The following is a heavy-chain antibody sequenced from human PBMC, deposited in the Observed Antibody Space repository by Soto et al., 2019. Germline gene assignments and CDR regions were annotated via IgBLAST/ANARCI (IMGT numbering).Heavy chain of an antibody. CDR2: IQTKNGGGQA. D-gene: IGHD4-17*01. V-gene: IGHV3-15*01. CDR1: GLSFSDVK. CDR3: AADYGRALQI. J-gene: IGHJ3*02. Sequence: EVQLVASGGVLVKPGESLRLSCAGSGLSFSDVKMTCVRQLPGKGLEWVGRIQTKNGGGQADYTAAWRGRCTISRDDSKNTLYLQLNSLKTEDTAVYYCAADYGRALQIWGQGTPVTVSS.